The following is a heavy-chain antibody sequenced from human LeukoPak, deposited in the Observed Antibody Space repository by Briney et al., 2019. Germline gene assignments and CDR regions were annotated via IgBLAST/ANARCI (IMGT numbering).Heavy chain of an antibody. J-gene: IGHJ4*02. V-gene: IGHV3-23*01. CDR1: GFTFSSYG. CDR3: ASIVWVID. Sequence: PGRSLRLSCAASGFTFSSYGMHWVRQAPGKGLEWVSAICGSCGSTYYADSVKGRFTISRDNSKNTLYLQMNSLRAEDTAVYYCASIVWVIDWGQGTLVNVP. D-gene: IGHD1-26*01. CDR2: ICGSCGST.